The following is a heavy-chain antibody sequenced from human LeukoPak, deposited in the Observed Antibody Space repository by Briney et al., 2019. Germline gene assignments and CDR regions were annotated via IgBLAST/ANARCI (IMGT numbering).Heavy chain of an antibody. J-gene: IGHJ4*02. CDR1: GFTFNSYE. V-gene: IGHV3-48*03. Sequence: GGSLRLSCAASGFTFNSYEMNWVRQAPGKGLEWVSYINSGGSAIYYADSVKGRFTISRDNAKNSLYLQMNSLRADDTAVYYCARGGSFVHYWGQGTLVTVSS. CDR3: ARGGSFVHY. D-gene: IGHD1-26*01. CDR2: INSGGSAI.